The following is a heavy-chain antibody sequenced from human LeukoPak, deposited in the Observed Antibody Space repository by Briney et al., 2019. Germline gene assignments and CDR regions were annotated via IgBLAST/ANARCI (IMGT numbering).Heavy chain of an antibody. Sequence: GGSLRLSCAASGFTFSGSAMHWVRQASGKGLEWVGRIRSKANSYATAYAASVKGRFTISRDDSKNTAYLQMNSLKTEDTAVYYCTRLANWFDPWGQGTLVTVSS. CDR2: IRSKANSYAT. V-gene: IGHV3-73*01. CDR1: GFTFSGSA. CDR3: TRLANWFDP. J-gene: IGHJ5*02.